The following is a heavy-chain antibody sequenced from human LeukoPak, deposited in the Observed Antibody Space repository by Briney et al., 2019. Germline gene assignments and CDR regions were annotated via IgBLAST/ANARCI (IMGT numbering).Heavy chain of an antibody. J-gene: IGHJ4*02. CDR1: GYTFTSYY. V-gene: IGHV1-46*01. CDR3: ARGGNQLLYSTFNDTPPPDRY. Sequence: ASVTVSCKASGYTFTSYYMHWVRQAPGQGLEWMGIINPSGGSTSYAQKFQGRVTMTRDTSTSTVYMELSSLRSEDTAVYYCARGGNQLLYSTFNDTPPPDRYWGQGTLVTVSS. D-gene: IGHD2-2*02. CDR2: INPSGGST.